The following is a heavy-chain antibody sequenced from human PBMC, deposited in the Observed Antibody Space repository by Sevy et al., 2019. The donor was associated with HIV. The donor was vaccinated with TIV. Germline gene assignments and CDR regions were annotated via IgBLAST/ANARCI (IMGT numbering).Heavy chain of an antibody. CDR1: GFTFSSYG. D-gene: IGHD3-10*01. CDR3: AKPRHYYGSGSYYNETDYMDI. J-gene: IGHJ6*03. Sequence: GGSLRLSCAASGFTFSSYGMHWVRQAPGKGLEWVAVIWYEGSNKYYADSVKGRFTISRDNSKNTLYLQMNSLRAEDTAVYYCAKPRHYYGSGSYYNETDYMDIWGKGTTVTVSS. CDR2: IWYEGSNK. V-gene: IGHV3-33*06.